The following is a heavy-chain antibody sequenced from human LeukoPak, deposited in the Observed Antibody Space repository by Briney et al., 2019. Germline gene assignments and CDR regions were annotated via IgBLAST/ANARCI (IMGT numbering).Heavy chain of an antibody. Sequence: ASVRVSCKVSGYRVTELSMKRVRQAPGKGLECLGGFDPEEAKMAYAQKFQGRVTMTEDTPTDTAYMELRGLTSEDTAVYYCATRSGDFWSGYVDWGQGTMVAVSS. CDR1: GYRVTELS. CDR2: FDPEEAKM. D-gene: IGHD3-3*01. V-gene: IGHV1-24*01. J-gene: IGHJ4*02. CDR3: ATRSGDFWSGYVD.